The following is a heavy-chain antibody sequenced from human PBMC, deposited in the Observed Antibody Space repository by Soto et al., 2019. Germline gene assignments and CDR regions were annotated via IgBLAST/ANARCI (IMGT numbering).Heavy chain of an antibody. CDR3: AREAPMDV. CDR2: IWSAGLI. CDR1: FTVSSKY. J-gene: IGHJ6*02. V-gene: IGHV3-53*01. Sequence: GGALRLSRGGFTVSSKYMSWVRQAPGKGLEWISVIWSAGLIYYADSVRGRFTISRDISKNILYLEMTSLRADDTAVYYCAREAPMDVWGQGTTVTVSS.